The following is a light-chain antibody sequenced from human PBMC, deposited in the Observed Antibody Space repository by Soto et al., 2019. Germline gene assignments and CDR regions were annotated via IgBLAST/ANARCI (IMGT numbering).Light chain of an antibody. CDR1: QSVSSSY. J-gene: IGKJ2*01. V-gene: IGKV3-20*01. CDR2: GAS. CDR3: QQYGSSPFT. Sequence: EIVLTQSPGTLSLSPGERATLSCRASQSVSSSYSAWYQQKPGQAPRLLNYGASSRATGIPDRFSGSGSGTDFTLTISRLEPEDFAVYYCQQYGSSPFTFGQGTKLEIK.